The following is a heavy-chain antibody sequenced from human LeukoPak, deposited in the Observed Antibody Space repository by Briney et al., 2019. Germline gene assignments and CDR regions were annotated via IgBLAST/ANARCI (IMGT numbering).Heavy chain of an antibody. V-gene: IGHV1-46*01. Sequence: ASVNVSCKASGYTFGSYYMHWVRQAPGQGLEWMGIINPSGGSTRYAQKFQGRVIMTRDMSTSTVYVELSSLRSEDTAVYYCAFFKRDSSGYPTWGQGTLVTVSS. CDR2: INPSGGST. D-gene: IGHD3-22*01. CDR1: GYTFGSYY. CDR3: AFFKRDSSGYPT. J-gene: IGHJ5*02.